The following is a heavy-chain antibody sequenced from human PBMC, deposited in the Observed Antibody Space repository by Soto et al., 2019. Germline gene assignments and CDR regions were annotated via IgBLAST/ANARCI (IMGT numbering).Heavy chain of an antibody. Sequence: WWSLRLSCAASGLTVSNAYMAWVRQAPGMGLEWVSVIYDNGTTYYADSVKGRFTISRDTSTNTLSLQMDSLRAEDTAVYYCVRPLPSGRNYGLDVWGQGTTVTVSS. CDR3: VRPLPSGRNYGLDV. CDR1: GLTVSNAY. D-gene: IGHD3-10*01. J-gene: IGHJ6*02. V-gene: IGHV3-53*01. CDR2: IYDNGTT.